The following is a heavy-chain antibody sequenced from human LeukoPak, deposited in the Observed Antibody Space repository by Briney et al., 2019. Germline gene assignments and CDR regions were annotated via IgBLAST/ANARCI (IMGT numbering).Heavy chain of an antibody. CDR2: ISPSGDRT. J-gene: IGHJ4*02. CDR1: GFTFSSYA. V-gene: IGHV3-23*01. D-gene: IGHD3-22*01. CDR3: AIMHGYYDGSGFWVQ. Sequence: GGSLRLSCAASGFTFSSYAMSWFRQAPGKGLEGVSFISPSGDRTSNADSVEGRFTISRDNTRNTLYLQMNSLRDEDTGVYYCAIMHGYYDGSGFWVQWGQGTLVTVSS.